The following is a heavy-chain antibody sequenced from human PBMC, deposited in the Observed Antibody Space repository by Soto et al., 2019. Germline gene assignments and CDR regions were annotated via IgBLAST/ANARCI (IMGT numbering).Heavy chain of an antibody. Sequence: GGSLRLSCAASGFTFSSYWMHWVRQAPGKGLVWVSRINSDGSSTSYADSVKGRFTISRDNAKNTLYQQMNSLRAEDTAVYYCARVFRRELELRPFDYWGQGTLVTVSS. CDR3: ARVFRRELELRPFDY. CDR2: INSDGSST. V-gene: IGHV3-74*01. J-gene: IGHJ4*02. D-gene: IGHD1-7*01. CDR1: GFTFSSYW.